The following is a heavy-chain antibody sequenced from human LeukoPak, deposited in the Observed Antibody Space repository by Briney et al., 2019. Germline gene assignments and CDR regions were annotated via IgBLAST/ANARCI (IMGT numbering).Heavy chain of an antibody. J-gene: IGHJ3*02. Sequence: ASVKVSCKASGGTFSSYAISWVRQAPGQGLEWMGGIIPIFGTANYAQKFQGRVTITTDESTSTAYMELSSLRSEDTAVYYCARGPPHMGAFDIWGQGTMVTVSS. CDR1: GGTFSSYA. CDR3: ARGPPHMGAFDI. D-gene: IGHD3-16*01. CDR2: IIPIFGTA. V-gene: IGHV1-69*05.